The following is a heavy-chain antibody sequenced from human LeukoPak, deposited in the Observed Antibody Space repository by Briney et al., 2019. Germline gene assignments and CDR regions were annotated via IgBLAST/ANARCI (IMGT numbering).Heavy chain of an antibody. Sequence: GGSLRLSCAASGFTFSTSAMNWVRQVPGKGLEWVSSINSYSSHIYYAASVRGRFTVSRDNARNSVFLQMNSLTAEDTAVYYCARDPERYLRTGKFDYWRQGTLVTVSS. D-gene: IGHD5/OR15-5a*01. V-gene: IGHV3-21*01. CDR2: INSYSSHI. J-gene: IGHJ4*02. CDR3: ARDPERYLRTGKFDY. CDR1: GFTFSTSA.